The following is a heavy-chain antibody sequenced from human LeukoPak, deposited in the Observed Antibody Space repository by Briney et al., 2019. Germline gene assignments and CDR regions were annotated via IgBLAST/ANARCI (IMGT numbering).Heavy chain of an antibody. D-gene: IGHD6-13*01. J-gene: IGHJ4*02. V-gene: IGHV3-23*03. CDR2: IHGGSTT. CDR3: ARHLGSAAADY. CDR1: GFTFSSYA. Sequence: GGSLRLSCAASGFTFSSYAMAWVRQAPGKGLEWVSVIHGGSTTYYADSVKGRFTISRDNSKNTLYLQMNSLRAEDTAVYYCARHLGSAAADYWGQGTLVTVSP.